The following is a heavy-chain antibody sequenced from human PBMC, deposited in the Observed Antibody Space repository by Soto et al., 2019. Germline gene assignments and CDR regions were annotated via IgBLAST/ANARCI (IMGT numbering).Heavy chain of an antibody. J-gene: IGHJ5*02. V-gene: IGHV4-31*03. Sequence: QVQLQESGPGLVKPSQTLSLTCTVSGGPISIGGYYWTGIRQHPGKGLEWIGYIYYSGSTYYKPSLKSRVTISVDTSKNQFSLKLSSVTAADTAVYYCARSVFPWGRGTLVTVSS. CDR3: ARSVFP. CDR2: IYYSGST. CDR1: GGPISIGGYY.